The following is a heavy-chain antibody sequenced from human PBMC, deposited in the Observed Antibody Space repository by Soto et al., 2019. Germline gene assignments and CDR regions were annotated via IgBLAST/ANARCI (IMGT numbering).Heavy chain of an antibody. CDR2: INGGNGNT. CDR1: GYTFPNYA. V-gene: IGHV1-3*01. D-gene: IGHD5-12*01. J-gene: IGHJ6*02. Sequence: ASVKVSCKASGYTFPNYAIHWVRQAPGQGLEWMGWINGGNGNTKYSQKFQGRVTITRDTSATTAYMELSSLKSEDTAVYYCASTRKGNSGYDYYFYGMDVWGQGTTVTVSS. CDR3: ASTRKGNSGYDYYFYGMDV.